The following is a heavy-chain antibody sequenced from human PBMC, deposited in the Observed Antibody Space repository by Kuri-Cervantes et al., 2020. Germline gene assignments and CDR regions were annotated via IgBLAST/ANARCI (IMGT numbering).Heavy chain of an antibody. CDR3: ARGRGYYGSGIWFDP. CDR2: IYTSGST. CDR1: GGSISSYY. Sequence: SETLSLTCTVSGGSISSYYWSWIRQPAGKGLEWIGRIYTSGSTNYNPSLKSRVTISVDTSKNQFSLKLSSVTAADTAAYYCARGRGYYGSGIWFDPWGQGTLVTVSS. D-gene: IGHD3-10*01. V-gene: IGHV4-4*07. J-gene: IGHJ5*02.